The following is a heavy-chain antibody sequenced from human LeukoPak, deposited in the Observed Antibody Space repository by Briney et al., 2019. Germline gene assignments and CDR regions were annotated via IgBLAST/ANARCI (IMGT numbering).Heavy chain of an antibody. D-gene: IGHD3-22*01. CDR2: INHSGST. CDR1: GGSFSGYY. J-gene: IGHJ4*02. V-gene: IGHV4-34*01. CDR3: ARTYYYNSSGYWPDFDH. Sequence: SETLSLTCAVYGGSFSGYYWSWIRQPPGKGLEWIGEINHSGSTNYNPSLKSRVTISVDTSKNQFSLKLSSVTAADTAVYYCARTYYYNSSGYWPDFDHWGQGTLVTVSS.